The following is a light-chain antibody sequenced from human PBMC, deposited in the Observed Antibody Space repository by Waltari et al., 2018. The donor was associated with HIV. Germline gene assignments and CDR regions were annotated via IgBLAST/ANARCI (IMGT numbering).Light chain of an antibody. V-gene: IGLV2-8*01. CDR1: SSDVGDYNY. CDR3: SSYVGSNRV. J-gene: IGLJ3*02. Sequence: QSALTQPPSASGSPGQSVTISCTRTSSDVGDYNYVSWYQQHPGKAPQLMIYEVNKRPSGVPDRFSGSKSGNTASLTVSGLQAEDEADYYCSSYVGSNRVFGGGTKLTVL. CDR2: EVN.